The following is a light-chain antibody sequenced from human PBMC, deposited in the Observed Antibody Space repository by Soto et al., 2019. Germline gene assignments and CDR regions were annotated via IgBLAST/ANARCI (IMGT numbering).Light chain of an antibody. CDR1: QSVSSN. V-gene: IGKV3-15*01. Sequence: EVVTTKSPATLSVSPGERSILSCRASQSVSSNLVWYQQKPGQAARVLIYGAYTRATGITDRFSGSGSGTDFTLTISRLEPEDFAVFYCQHYDSLPITVGPVTRLEIK. J-gene: IGKJ5*01. CDR3: QHYDSLPIT. CDR2: GAY.